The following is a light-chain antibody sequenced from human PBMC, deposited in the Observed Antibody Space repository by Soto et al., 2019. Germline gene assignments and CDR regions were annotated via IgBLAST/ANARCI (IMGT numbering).Light chain of an antibody. CDR3: RSYEVTNNWV. J-gene: IGLJ3*02. CDR2: EVN. CDR1: SSDVGLYNF. V-gene: IGLV2-8*01. Sequence: QSALTQPPSASGSPGQSVTISCTGTSSDVGLYNFVSWYQQHPGGAPKLMIYEVNKRPSGVPDRFSGSKSGNTASLTVSGLQAEDEDDYYCRSYEVTNNWVFGGGTKVTVL.